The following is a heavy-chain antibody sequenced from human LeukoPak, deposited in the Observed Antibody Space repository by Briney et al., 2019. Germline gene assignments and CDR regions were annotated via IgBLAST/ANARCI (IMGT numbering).Heavy chain of an antibody. CDR3: AGRGTGTTLAFDY. CDR1: GYTFTTYW. CDR2: IYPADSDT. Sequence: GESLKISCKVSGYTFTTYWIGWVRQMPGKGLEWMGIIYPADSDTRYSPSFQGQVTISVDKSITTAYLQWSSLKASDTAIYYCAGRGTGTTLAFDYWGQGTLVTVSS. J-gene: IGHJ4*02. V-gene: IGHV5-51*01. D-gene: IGHD1-1*01.